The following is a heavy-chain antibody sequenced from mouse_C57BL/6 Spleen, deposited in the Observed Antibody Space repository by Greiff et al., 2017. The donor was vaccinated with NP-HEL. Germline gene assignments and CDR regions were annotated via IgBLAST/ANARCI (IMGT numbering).Heavy chain of an antibody. J-gene: IGHJ2*01. D-gene: IGHD3-2*02. Sequence: QVQLQQSGAELVRPGASVKLSCKASGYTFTDYYINWVKQRPGQGLEWIARIYPGSGNTYYNEKFKGKATLTAEKSSSTAYMQLSSLTSEDSAVYFCARREASYFDYWGQGTTLTVSS. CDR1: GYTFTDYY. V-gene: IGHV1-76*01. CDR2: IYPGSGNT. CDR3: ARREASYFDY.